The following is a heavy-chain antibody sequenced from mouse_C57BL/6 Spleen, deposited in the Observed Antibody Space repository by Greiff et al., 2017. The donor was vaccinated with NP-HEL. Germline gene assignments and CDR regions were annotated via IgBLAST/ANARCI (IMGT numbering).Heavy chain of an antibody. CDR1: GYSFTDYN. V-gene: IGHV1-39*01. CDR3: ALSTGTGDY. Sequence: VQLQQSGPELVKPGASVQISCKASGYSFTDYNMNWVKQSNGKSLEWIGVITPNYGTTSYNQNFKGKATLTVDQSSSTAYMQLNSLTSEDSAVYYWALSTGTGDYWGQGTTLTVSS. CDR2: ITPNYGTT. J-gene: IGHJ2*01. D-gene: IGHD4-1*02.